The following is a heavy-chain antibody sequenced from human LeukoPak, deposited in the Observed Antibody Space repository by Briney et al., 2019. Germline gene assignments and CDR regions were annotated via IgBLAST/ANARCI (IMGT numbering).Heavy chain of an antibody. CDR3: AKAPTRTGSYLYMDV. Sequence: GGSLRLSCAASGFIFSDYGMSWVRQAPGKGLEWVSLISWDGGSTYYADSVKGRFTISRDNSKNSLYLQMNSLRTEDTALYYCAKAPTRTGSYLYMDVWGKGTTVTVSS. D-gene: IGHD3-10*01. V-gene: IGHV3-43*01. CDR1: GFIFSDYG. CDR2: ISWDGGST. J-gene: IGHJ6*03.